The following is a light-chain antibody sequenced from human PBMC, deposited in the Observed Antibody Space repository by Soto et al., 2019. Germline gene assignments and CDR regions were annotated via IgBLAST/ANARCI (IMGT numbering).Light chain of an antibody. J-gene: IGKJ1*01. CDR2: DAS. CDR3: QQYNNWLWT. Sequence: EIVMTQSPATLSVSPGERATLSCRASQSVSRNVAWYQQKPGQAPRLLIHDASTRATGISVRFGGSGSGTEFTLTISTLQSEDFAVYYCQQYNNWLWTLGQGTKVEIK. V-gene: IGKV3-15*01. CDR1: QSVSRN.